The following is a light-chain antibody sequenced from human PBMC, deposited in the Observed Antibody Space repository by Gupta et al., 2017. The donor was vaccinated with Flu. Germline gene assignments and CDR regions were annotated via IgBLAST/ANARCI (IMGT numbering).Light chain of an antibody. CDR2: AAS. Sequence: DIQLTQSPSFLSASVGDRVTITCRASQGISSYLAWYQQKPGKAPKLLIYAASTLQRGVPSRFTGSGSGTEFTLTISSLQPEDFAAYYCQQFNAYPFTFGHGTKVDIK. V-gene: IGKV1-9*01. CDR3: QQFNAYPFT. J-gene: IGKJ3*01. CDR1: QGISSY.